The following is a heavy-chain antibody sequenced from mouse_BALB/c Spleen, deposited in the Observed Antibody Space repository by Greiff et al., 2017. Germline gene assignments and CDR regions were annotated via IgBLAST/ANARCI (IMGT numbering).Heavy chain of an antibody. CDR1: GFTFSSYC. CDR2: ISSGGSYT. J-gene: IGHJ4*01. Sequence: EVKLVESGGDLVKPGGSLKLSCAASGFTFSSYCMSWVRQTPDKRLEWVATISSGGSYTYYPDSVKGRFTISRDNAKNTLYLQMSSLKSEDTAVYYCARDDGYYYYAMDYWGQGTSVTVSS. D-gene: IGHD2-3*01. V-gene: IGHV5-6*02. CDR3: ARDDGYYYYAMDY.